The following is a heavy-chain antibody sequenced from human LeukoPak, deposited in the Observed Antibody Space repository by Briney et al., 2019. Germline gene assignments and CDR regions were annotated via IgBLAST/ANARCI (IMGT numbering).Heavy chain of an antibody. V-gene: IGHV4-31*03. D-gene: IGHD2-2*01. J-gene: IGHJ3*02. CDR1: GGSISSGGYY. CDR2: IYYSGST. CDR3: ARGHLYSSSTSCDHDAFDI. Sequence: SETLSLTCTVSGGSISSGGYYWSWIRQHPGKGLEWIGYIYYSGSTYYNPSLKSRVTISVDTSKNQFSLKLSSVTAADTAVYYCARGHLYSSSTSCDHDAFDIWGQGTMVTVSS.